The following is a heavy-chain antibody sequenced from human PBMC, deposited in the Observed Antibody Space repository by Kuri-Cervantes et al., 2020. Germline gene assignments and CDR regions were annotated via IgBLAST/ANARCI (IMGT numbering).Heavy chain of an antibody. CDR1: GFAFTSSA. CDR3: AADGDSSGWSDY. J-gene: IGHJ4*02. V-gene: IGHV1-58*01. D-gene: IGHD6-19*01. Sequence: SVKVSCKASGFAFTSSAVQWVRQARGQRLEWIGWIGVGSGNTNYAQKFQERVTITRDMSTRTAYMELSSLRSEDTAVYYCAADGDSSGWSDYWGQGTLVTVSS. CDR2: IGVGSGNT.